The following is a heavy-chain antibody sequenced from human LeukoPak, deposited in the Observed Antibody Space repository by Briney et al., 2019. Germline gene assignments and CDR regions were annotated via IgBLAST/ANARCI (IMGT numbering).Heavy chain of an antibody. V-gene: IGHV1-46*01. CDR1: GYTFTSYY. CDR3: ARVIPTAGRDY. Sequence: ASVKVSCKASGYTFTSYYMHWVRQAPGQGLEWMGIINPSGGSTSYAQKFQGRVTMTRDMSTSTVYMELSSLRSEDTAVYYCARVIPTAGRDYWGQGTLVTVSS. D-gene: IGHD6-13*01. CDR2: INPSGGST. J-gene: IGHJ4*02.